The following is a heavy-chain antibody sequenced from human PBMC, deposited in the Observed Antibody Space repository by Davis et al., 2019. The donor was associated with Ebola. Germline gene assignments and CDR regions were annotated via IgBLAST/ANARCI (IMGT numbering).Heavy chain of an antibody. CDR2: IIPILGIA. CDR3: AKDRPRYCSGGSCADAFDI. V-gene: IGHV1-69*04. D-gene: IGHD2-15*01. CDR1: GYTFNSHG. J-gene: IGHJ3*02. Sequence: AASVKVSCKASGYTFNSHGISWVRQAPGQGLEWMGRIIPILGIANYAQKFQGRVTITADKSTSTAYMELSSLRAEDTAFYYCAKDRPRYCSGGSCADAFDIWGLGTMVTVSS.